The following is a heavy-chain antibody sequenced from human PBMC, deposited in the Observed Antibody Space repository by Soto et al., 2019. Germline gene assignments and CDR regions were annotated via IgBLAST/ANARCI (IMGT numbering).Heavy chain of an antibody. Sequence: ASVKVSCKASGYTFTSYNINWVRQAPGQGLEWVAGSNSNSGNSDHAQKFQGRLTVTRDTSISTAYMELSSLRSDDTAVYYCVLLGVFDHWGPGNLLPVSS. D-gene: IGHD3-3*01. CDR3: VLLGVFDH. J-gene: IGHJ4*02. V-gene: IGHV1-8*01. CDR1: GYTFTSYN. CDR2: SNSNSGNS.